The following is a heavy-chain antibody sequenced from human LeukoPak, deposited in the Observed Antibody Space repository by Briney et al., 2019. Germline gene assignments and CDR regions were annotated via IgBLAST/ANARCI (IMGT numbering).Heavy chain of an antibody. CDR1: GGSFSGYY. J-gene: IGHJ4*02. D-gene: IGHD3-10*01. Sequence: SETLSLSCAVYGGSFSGYYLNWICQPPRKGLEWSGEINRGGRTNYNPSLKSRITISVDTSKNQFSLKLTSATAADTAVYYCARNYNYGRYFFDSWGQGILVTVSS. CDR3: ARNYNYGRYFFDS. CDR2: INRGGRT. V-gene: IGHV4-34*01.